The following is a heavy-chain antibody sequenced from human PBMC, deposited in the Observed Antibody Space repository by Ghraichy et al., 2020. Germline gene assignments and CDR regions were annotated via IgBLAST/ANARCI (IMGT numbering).Heavy chain of an antibody. CDR3: AKDMDV. V-gene: IGHV3-9*01. CDR1: GFTFDDYA. CDR2: ISWNSGTL. Sequence: SLNISCAASGFTFDDYAMHWVRQVPGKGLEWVSGISWNSGTLGYADSVKGRFTISRDNAKSSLYLQMNSLRAEDTAFYYCAKDMDVWGQGTTVTVSS. J-gene: IGHJ6*02.